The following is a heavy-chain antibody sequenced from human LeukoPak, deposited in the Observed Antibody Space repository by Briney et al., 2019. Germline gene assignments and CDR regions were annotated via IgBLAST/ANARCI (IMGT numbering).Heavy chain of an antibody. CDR2: ISGSGGST. CDR3: AKDEFYGSGSYYGIFDY. J-gene: IGHJ4*02. CDR1: GFTFSNYG. D-gene: IGHD3-10*01. Sequence: GGTLRLSCAASGFTFSNYGMSWVRQDPGKGLEWVSAISGSGGSTYYADSVKGRFTISRDNSKNTLYLQMNSLRAEDTAVYYCAKDEFYGSGSYYGIFDYWGQGTLVTVSS. V-gene: IGHV3-23*01.